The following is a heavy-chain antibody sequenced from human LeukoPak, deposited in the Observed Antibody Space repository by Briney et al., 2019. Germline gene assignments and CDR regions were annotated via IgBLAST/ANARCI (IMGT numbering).Heavy chain of an antibody. CDR3: ARTQEAGYSSGRYDSYYHYYMDV. Sequence: SETLSLTCSVSGGSISGYYWSWIRQPPGKGLEWIGYIHYSGSTHYNPSLKSRVAISVDTSKNQFSLQLSSVTAADTAVYFCARTQEAGYSSGRYDSYYHYYMDVWGKGTTVTISS. D-gene: IGHD6-19*01. CDR1: GGSISGYY. J-gene: IGHJ6*03. V-gene: IGHV4-59*01. CDR2: IHYSGST.